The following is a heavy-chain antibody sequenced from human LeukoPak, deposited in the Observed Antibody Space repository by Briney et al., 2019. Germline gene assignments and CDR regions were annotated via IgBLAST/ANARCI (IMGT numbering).Heavy chain of an antibody. CDR3: ARDNGVVPGVYYMDV. D-gene: IGHD3-3*01. Sequence: GGSLRLSCAAAGFTFSNYWMTWVRQAPGKGLEWVADIKQDGSERLYVNSVRGRFTISRDNAKMSLFLQMNSLRAEDTAVYYCARDNGVVPGVYYMDVWGKGTTVTVS. CDR2: IKQDGSER. J-gene: IGHJ6*03. CDR1: GFTFSNYW. V-gene: IGHV3-7*01.